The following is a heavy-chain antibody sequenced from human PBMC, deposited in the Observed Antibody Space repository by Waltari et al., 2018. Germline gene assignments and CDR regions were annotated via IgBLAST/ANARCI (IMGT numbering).Heavy chain of an antibody. Sequence: EVQVVESGGGLIQPGGSLRLSCAVSGFIVGRNYMSWVRQAPGKCLEWVSVIYSGGSSYYVDSVKGRFTISRDNSKNTIYLEMNSLRGEDTAVYFCVGHRFGSGSYFDYWGQGTPVTVSS. CDR3: VGHRFGSGSYFDY. CDR2: IYSGGSS. J-gene: IGHJ4*02. CDR1: GFIVGRNY. D-gene: IGHD3-10*01. V-gene: IGHV3-53*01.